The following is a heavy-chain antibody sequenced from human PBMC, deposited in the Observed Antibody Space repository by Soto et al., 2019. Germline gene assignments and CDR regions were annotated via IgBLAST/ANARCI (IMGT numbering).Heavy chain of an antibody. V-gene: IGHV1-8*01. CDR1: GYTFTSYD. D-gene: IGHD6-19*01. CDR2: MNPNSGNT. CDR3: ARSSRGNRGPRYTWFDP. J-gene: IGHJ5*02. Sequence: AASVKVSCKASGYTFTSYDINWVRQATGQGLEWMGWMNPNSGNTGYAQKFQGRVTMTRNTSISTAYMELSSLRSEDTAVYYCARSSRGNRGPRYTWFDPWGQGTLVTVSS.